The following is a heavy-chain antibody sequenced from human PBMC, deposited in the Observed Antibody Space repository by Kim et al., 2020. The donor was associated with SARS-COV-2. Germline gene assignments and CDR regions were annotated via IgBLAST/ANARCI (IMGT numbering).Heavy chain of an antibody. CDR1: GFTFSNAW. CDR2: IKSKTDGGTT. D-gene: IGHD2-8*02. CDR3: TTAGLLDYYYGMDV. V-gene: IGHV3-15*01. Sequence: GGSLRLSCAASGFTFSNAWMSWVRQAPGKGLEWVGRIKSKTDGGTTDYAAPVKGRFTISRDDSKNTLYLQMNSLKTEDTAVYYCTTAGLLDYYYGMDVWGQGTTVTVSS. J-gene: IGHJ6*02.